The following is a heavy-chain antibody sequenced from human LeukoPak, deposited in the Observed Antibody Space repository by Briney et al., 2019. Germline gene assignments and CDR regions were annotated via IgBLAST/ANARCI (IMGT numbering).Heavy chain of an antibody. CDR3: ACREFYSPWPGP. CDR1: GNSFTSYW. Sequence: GESLKISCKGSGNSFTSYWIGWVRQTPGKGLEWMGVIYPGDSRTRYNPSFEGQVTISVDKSINTAYLQWSSLKASDTAMYYCACREFYSPWPGPWGQGTLVTVSS. CDR2: IYPGDSRT. V-gene: IGHV5-51*01. D-gene: IGHD5-18*01. J-gene: IGHJ5*02.